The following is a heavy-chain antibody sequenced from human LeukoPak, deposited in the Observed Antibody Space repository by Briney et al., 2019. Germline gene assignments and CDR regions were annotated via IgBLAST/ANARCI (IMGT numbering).Heavy chain of an antibody. D-gene: IGHD3-10*01. J-gene: IGHJ5*02. Sequence: PSETLSLTCAVYGGSFSGLYLSWIRQPPGKGLEWIGEINHSGSTNYNPSLKSRVTISVDTSKNQFSLKLSSVTAADTAVYYCACRADYYGSGPANWFDPWGQGTLVTVSS. CDR3: ACRADYYGSGPANWFDP. CDR2: INHSGST. CDR1: GGSFSGLY. V-gene: IGHV4-34*01.